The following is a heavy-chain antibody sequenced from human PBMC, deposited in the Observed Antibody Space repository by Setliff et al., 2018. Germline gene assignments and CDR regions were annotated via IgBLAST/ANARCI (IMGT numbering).Heavy chain of an antibody. D-gene: IGHD5-12*01. V-gene: IGHV1-58*01. CDR2: IVVGSGNT. J-gene: IGHJ4*02. Sequence: SVKVSCKASGFTFTSSAVQWVRQARGQRLEWIGWIVVGSGNTNYAQKFQERVTITRDRSTSTAYMELSSLRSEDTAVYYCAADLYGGYDRPFDYWGQGTLVTVSS. CDR3: AADLYGGYDRPFDY. CDR1: GFTFTSSA.